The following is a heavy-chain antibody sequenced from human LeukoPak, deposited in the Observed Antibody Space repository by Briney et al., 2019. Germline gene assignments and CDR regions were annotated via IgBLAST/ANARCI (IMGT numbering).Heavy chain of an antibody. CDR1: GYTFTGYY. V-gene: IGHV1-2*02. D-gene: IGHD1-26*01. Sequence: ASVEVSCKASGYTFTGYYLHWVRQAPGQGLEWMGWISPNSGETNSAQKFQGRVTMIRDTSISTAYMELSRLTSDDTAVYYCARAPGAGTYLDYWGQGTLVTVSS. CDR3: ARAPGAGTYLDY. J-gene: IGHJ4*02. CDR2: ISPNSGET.